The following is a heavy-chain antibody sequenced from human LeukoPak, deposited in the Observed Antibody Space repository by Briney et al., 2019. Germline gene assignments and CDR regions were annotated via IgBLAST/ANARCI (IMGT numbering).Heavy chain of an antibody. CDR3: ARTGGSWPTGGYFDY. CDR2: INSGGSTI. CDR1: GFTFRSYE. V-gene: IGHV3-48*03. J-gene: IGHJ4*02. Sequence: GGSPRLSCVASGFTFRSYEMNWVRQAPGKGLEWVSYINSGGSTIYYADSVKGRFTISRDDAKNSLCLQMNSLRAEDTAVYYCARTGGSWPTGGYFDYWGQGTLVSVSS. D-gene: IGHD1-26*01.